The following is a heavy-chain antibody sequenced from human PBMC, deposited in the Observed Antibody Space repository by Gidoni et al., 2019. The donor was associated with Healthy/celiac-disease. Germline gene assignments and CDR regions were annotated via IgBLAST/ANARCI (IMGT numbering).Heavy chain of an antibody. CDR1: GFTVSSNY. CDR2: IYSGGST. V-gene: IGHV3-53*01. Sequence: EVQLVESGGGLIQPGGSLRLSCAASGFTVSSNYMSWVRQAPGKGLEWVSVIYSGGSTYYADSVKGRFTISRDNSKNTLYLQMNSLRAEDTAVYYCARDSSGQYYYYYGMDVWGQGTTVTVSS. CDR3: ARDSSGQYYYYYGMDV. D-gene: IGHD6-19*01. J-gene: IGHJ6*02.